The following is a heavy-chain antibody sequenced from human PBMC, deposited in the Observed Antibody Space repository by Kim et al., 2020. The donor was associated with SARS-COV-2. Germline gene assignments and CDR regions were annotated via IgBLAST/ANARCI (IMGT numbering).Heavy chain of an antibody. CDR3: ARRLRYCSGGSCYYYYYGMDV. CDR1: GGSVSSGSYY. CDR2: IYYSGST. Sequence: SETLSLTCTVSGGSVSSGSYYWSWIRQPPGKGLEWIGYIYYSGSTNYNPSLKSRVTISVDTSKNQFSLKLSSVTAADTAVDYCARRLRYCSGGSCYYYYYGMDVWGQGTTVTVSS. V-gene: IGHV4-61*01. J-gene: IGHJ6*02. D-gene: IGHD2-15*01.